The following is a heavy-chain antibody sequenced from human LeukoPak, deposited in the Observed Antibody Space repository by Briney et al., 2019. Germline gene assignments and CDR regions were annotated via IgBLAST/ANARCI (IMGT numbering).Heavy chain of an antibody. CDR2: ISGSGGST. CDR1: GLTASSNY. Sequence: GGSLRLSCAASGLTASSNYMSSVRQAPGKGLEWVSAISGSGGSTYYADSVKGRFTISRDNSKNTLYLQMNSLRAEDTAVYYCAASSSLAARPDYWGQGTLVTVSS. CDR3: AASSSLAARPDY. V-gene: IGHV3-23*01. J-gene: IGHJ4*02. D-gene: IGHD6-6*01.